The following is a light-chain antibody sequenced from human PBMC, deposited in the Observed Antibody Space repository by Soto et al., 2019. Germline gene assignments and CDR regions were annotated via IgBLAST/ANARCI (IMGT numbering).Light chain of an antibody. CDR3: QQYYSTPA. CDR1: QSVLYSSNNKNY. CDR2: WAS. V-gene: IGKV4-1*01. J-gene: IGKJ2*01. Sequence: DIVMTQSPDSLAVSLGERATINCKSSQSVLYSSNNKNYLAWYQQKPGQPPKLLIYWASTRESGVPDRFSGSGYGTDVTLTISSLQAEDVAVYYCQQYYSTPAFGQGTKLEIK.